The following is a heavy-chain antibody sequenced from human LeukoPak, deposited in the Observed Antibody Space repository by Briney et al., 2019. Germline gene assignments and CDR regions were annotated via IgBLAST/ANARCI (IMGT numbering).Heavy chain of an antibody. V-gene: IGHV4-4*02. J-gene: IGHJ4*02. CDR1: GGSMSSTKW. Sequence: SGTLSLTCAVSGGSMSSTKWWSWVRQPPGKGLEWIGEIYHSGSTNYNPSLKSRVTISVDMSKNQFSLKLSSVTAADTAVYYCVRSSTYHLFDYWGQGTLVTVSS. CDR3: VRSSTYHLFDY. CDR2: IYHSGST. D-gene: IGHD2-15*01.